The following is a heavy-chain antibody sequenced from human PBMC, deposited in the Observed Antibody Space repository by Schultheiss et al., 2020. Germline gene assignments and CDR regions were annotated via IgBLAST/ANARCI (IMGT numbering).Heavy chain of an antibody. D-gene: IGHD2-2*01. J-gene: IGHJ6*02. Sequence: GESLKISCAASGFTFSSYAMHWVRQAPGKGLEWVAVISYDGSNKYYADSVKGRFTISRDNSKNTLYLQMNSLRAEDTAVYYCARPQYQLLRGMDVWGQGTTVTVSS. V-gene: IGHV3-30-3*01. CDR2: ISYDGSNK. CDR3: ARPQYQLLRGMDV. CDR1: GFTFSSYA.